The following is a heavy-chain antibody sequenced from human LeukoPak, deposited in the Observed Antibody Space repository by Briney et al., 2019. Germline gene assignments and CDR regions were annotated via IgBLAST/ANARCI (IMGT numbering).Heavy chain of an antibody. CDR1: GYTFTSYD. CDR3: ARGFDCGGDCLNYDLDWFDP. J-gene: IGHJ5*02. CDR2: MNPNSGNT. Sequence: ASVKVSCKASGYTFTSYDINRVRQATGQGLEWMGWMNPNSGNTGYAQKFQGRVTITRNTSISTAYMELSSLRSEDTAVYYCARGFDCGGDCLNYDLDWFDPWGQGTLVTVSS. V-gene: IGHV1-8*03. D-gene: IGHD2-21*02.